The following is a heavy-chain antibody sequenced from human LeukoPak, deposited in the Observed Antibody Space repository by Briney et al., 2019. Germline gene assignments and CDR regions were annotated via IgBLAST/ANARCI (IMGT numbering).Heavy chain of an antibody. Sequence: PGGSLRLSCVASGFAFSSYWMSWVRQAPGKGLEWVSAISGSGGSTYYADSVKGRFTISRDNSKNTLYLQMNSLRAEDTAVYYCAKDPLYSGSYYFDYWGQGTLVTVSS. D-gene: IGHD1-26*01. CDR2: ISGSGGST. CDR3: AKDPLYSGSYYFDY. V-gene: IGHV3-23*01. J-gene: IGHJ4*02. CDR1: GFAFSSYW.